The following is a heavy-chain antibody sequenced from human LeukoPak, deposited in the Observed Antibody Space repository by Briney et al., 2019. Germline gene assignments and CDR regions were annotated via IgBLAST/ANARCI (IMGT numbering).Heavy chain of an antibody. CDR1: GYTFTSYY. J-gene: IGHJ4*02. CDR3: ARDKGFGVRGSYYFDY. D-gene: IGHD1-26*01. CDR2: INPTGGST. V-gene: IGHV1-46*01. Sequence: GASVKVSCKASGYTFTSYYMHWVRQAPGQGLEWMGLINPTGGSTGYAQKFQGRVTITADKSTSTAYMELSSLRSEDTAVYYCARDKGFGVRGSYYFDYWGQGTLVTVSS.